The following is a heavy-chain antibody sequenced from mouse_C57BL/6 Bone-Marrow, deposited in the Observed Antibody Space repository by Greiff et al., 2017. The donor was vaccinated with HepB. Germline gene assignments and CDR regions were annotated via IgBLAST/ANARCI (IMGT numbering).Heavy chain of an antibody. CDR3: TRERYRGFAY. CDR1: GYTFTSYW. CDR2: IYPGNSDT. V-gene: IGHV1-5*01. J-gene: IGHJ3*01. Sequence: EVQLQQSGTVLARPGASVKMSCKTSGYTFTSYWMHWVKQRPGQGLEWIGAIYPGNSDTSYNQKFKGKAKLTAVTSASTAYMELSSLTNEDSAVYYCTRERYRGFAYWGQGTLVTVSA.